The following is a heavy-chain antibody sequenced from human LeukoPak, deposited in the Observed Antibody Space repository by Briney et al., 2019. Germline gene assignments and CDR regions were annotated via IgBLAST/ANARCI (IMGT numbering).Heavy chain of an antibody. Sequence: PGGSLRLSCAASGFTFSNAWMSWVRQAPGKGLEWVGRIKSKTDGGTTDYAAPVKGRFTISRDDSKNTLYLQMNSLKTEDTAVYYRIKGAVADYYYGMDVWGQGTTVTVSS. CDR3: IKGAVADYYYGMDV. CDR1: GFTFSNAW. J-gene: IGHJ6*02. CDR2: IKSKTDGGTT. D-gene: IGHD6-19*01. V-gene: IGHV3-15*01.